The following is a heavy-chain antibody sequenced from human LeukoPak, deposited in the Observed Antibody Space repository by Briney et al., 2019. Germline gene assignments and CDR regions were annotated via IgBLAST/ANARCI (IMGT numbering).Heavy chain of an antibody. D-gene: IGHD3-22*01. CDR3: ARSMYYYDSSGYRRTTPRGPYAFDI. Sequence: ASVKVSCKASGYTFTGYYMNWVRQAPGQGLEWMGWINPNSGGTNYAQKFQGRVTMTRDTSISTAYMELSRLRSDDTAVYYCARSMYYYDSSGYRRTTPRGPYAFDIWGQGTMVTVSS. V-gene: IGHV1-2*02. CDR2: INPNSGGT. CDR1: GYTFTGYY. J-gene: IGHJ3*02.